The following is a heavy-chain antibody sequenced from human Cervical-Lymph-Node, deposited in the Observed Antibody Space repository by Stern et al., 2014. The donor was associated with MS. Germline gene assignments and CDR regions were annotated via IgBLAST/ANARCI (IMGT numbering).Heavy chain of an antibody. D-gene: IGHD1-1*01. J-gene: IGHJ4*02. CDR3: ARVGTTGTTSLDY. V-gene: IGHV1-2*06. CDR1: GYTFTGYD. Sequence: DQLVESGAEVKKPGASVKVSCKASGYTFTGYDMHWVRQAPGQGLEWMGRINPNSGGTNYAQKFQGRVTMTRDTSISTAYMELSRLRSDDTAVYYCARVGTTGTTSLDYWGQGTLVTVSS. CDR2: INPNSGGT.